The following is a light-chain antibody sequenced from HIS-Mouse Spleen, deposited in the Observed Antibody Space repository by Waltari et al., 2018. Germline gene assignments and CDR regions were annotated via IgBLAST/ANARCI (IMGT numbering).Light chain of an antibody. Sequence: QSALTQPASVSGSPGQSITISCTGTSSDVACYKHVSWYQQHQGKAPKLMIYELSNRPSGVSNRFSGSKSGNTASLTISGLQAEDEADYYCSSYTSSSTPYVFGTGTKVTVL. CDR2: ELS. V-gene: IGLV2-14*01. CDR1: SSDVACYKH. CDR3: SSYTSSSTPYV. J-gene: IGLJ1*01.